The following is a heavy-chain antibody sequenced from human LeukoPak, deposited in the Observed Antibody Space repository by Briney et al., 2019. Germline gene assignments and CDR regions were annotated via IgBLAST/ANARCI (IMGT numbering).Heavy chain of an antibody. J-gene: IGHJ6*02. V-gene: IGHV3-7*03. CDR3: APATIAAATGHHFYYGMGA. Sequence: GGSLRLSCAASGFSLSAYWMTWVRQAPGKGLEWVANINRDGSQRNHVDSVKGRFTISRDNSKNTLYLQMNSLRAEDTAVYYCAPATIAAATGHHFYYGMGAWGQGTTVTVSS. CDR2: INRDGSQR. D-gene: IGHD6-25*01. CDR1: GFSLSAYW.